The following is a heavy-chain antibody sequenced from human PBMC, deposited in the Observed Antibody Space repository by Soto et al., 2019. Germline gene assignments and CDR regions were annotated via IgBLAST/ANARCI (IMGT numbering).Heavy chain of an antibody. CDR2: IIPIFGTA. CDR3: AKSGSGWYSADY. D-gene: IGHD6-19*01. CDR1: GGTFSSYA. J-gene: IGHJ4*02. Sequence: ASVKVSCKASGGTFSSYAISWVRQAPGQGLEWMGGIIPIFGTANYAQKFRGRVTITADKSTSTAYMELSSLRSEDTAVYYCAKSGSGWYSADYWGQGTLVTVSS. V-gene: IGHV1-69*06.